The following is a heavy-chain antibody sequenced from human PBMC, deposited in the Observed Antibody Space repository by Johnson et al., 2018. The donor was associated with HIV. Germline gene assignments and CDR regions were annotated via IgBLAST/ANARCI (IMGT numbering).Heavy chain of an antibody. V-gene: IGHV3-11*04. D-gene: IGHD3-22*01. Sequence: QVQLVESGGGVVQPGRSLRLSCAASGFTFSDYYMSWIRQAPGKGLEWVSYISSSGSTIYYADSVKGRFTISRDNAKNSLYLQMNSLRAEDTAVYYCARDRGNYYDSSGYYGLGAFDIWGQGTMVTVSS. CDR1: GFTFSDYY. CDR2: ISSSGSTI. J-gene: IGHJ3*02. CDR3: ARDRGNYYDSSGYYGLGAFDI.